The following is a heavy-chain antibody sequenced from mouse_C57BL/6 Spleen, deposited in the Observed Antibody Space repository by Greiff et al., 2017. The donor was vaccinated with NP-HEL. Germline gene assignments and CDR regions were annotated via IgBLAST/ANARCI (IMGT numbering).Heavy chain of an antibody. CDR3: ARSSETGSYYFDY. D-gene: IGHD6-1*01. CDR1: GYTFTSYW. J-gene: IGHJ2*01. CDR2: INPSSGYT. Sequence: QVTLKESGAELAKPGASVKLSCKASGYTFTSYWMHWVKQRPGQGLEWIGYINPSSGYTKYNQKFKDKATLTADKSSSTAYMQLSSLTYEDSAVYDCARSSETGSYYFDYWGQGTTLTVSS. V-gene: IGHV1-7*01.